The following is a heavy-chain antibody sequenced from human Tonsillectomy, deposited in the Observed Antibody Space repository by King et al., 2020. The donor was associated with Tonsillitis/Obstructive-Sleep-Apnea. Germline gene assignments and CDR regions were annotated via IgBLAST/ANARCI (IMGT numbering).Heavy chain of an antibody. J-gene: IGHJ4*02. V-gene: IGHV1-2*02. CDR1: GYTFTGYY. CDR2: INPNSGGT. Sequence: VQLVESGAEVKKPRASVKVSCKASGYTFTGYYMHWVRQAPGQGLEWMGWINPNSGGTNYAQKFQGRVTMTRDTSISTAYMELSRLRSDDTAVYYCARDDDFWRGYPDYWGQGTLVTVSS. CDR3: ARDDDFWRGYPDY. D-gene: IGHD3-3*01.